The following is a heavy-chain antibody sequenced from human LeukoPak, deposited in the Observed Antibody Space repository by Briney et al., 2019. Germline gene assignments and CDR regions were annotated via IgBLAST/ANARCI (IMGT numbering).Heavy chain of an antibody. J-gene: IGHJ3*02. V-gene: IGHV3-21*01. CDR2: ISSSSSYI. CDR3: ARGIQLWPHDAFDI. D-gene: IGHD5-18*01. Sequence: PGGSLRLSCAASGFTFSSYGMHWVRQAPGKGLEWVSSISSSSSYIYYADSVKGRFTISRDNAKNSLYLQMNSLRAEDTAVYYCARGIQLWPHDAFDIWGQGTMVTVSS. CDR1: GFTFSSYG.